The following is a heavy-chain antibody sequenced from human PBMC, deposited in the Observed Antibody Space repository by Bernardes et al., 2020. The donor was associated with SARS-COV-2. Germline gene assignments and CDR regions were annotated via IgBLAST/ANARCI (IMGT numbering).Heavy chain of an antibody. J-gene: IGHJ6*02. Sequence: GGSLRLSCAASGFTFSNYAMTWVRQAPGKGLEWVSSISGSGGATYYADSVQGRFVVSRDYSTNTLYLHMNSLRAEDTAIYYCAKEAYSGYLETYYFYYGMDVWGQGTTVTVSS. CDR2: ISGSGGAT. V-gene: IGHV3-23*01. CDR3: AKEAYSGYLETYYFYYGMDV. CDR1: GFTFSNYA. D-gene: IGHD5-12*01.